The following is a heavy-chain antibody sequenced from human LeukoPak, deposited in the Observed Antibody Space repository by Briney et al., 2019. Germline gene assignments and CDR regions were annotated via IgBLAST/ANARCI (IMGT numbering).Heavy chain of an antibody. J-gene: IGHJ4*02. D-gene: IGHD6-19*01. CDR3: AHRYASGWFFDYFDL. CDR1: GLSLSIAGVG. Sequence: SGPTLVLPTQTLTLTCTFSGLSLSIAGVGVGWIRQPPGKPLEWLALIYWNDDKRYNPSLQSRLTITKDTSRNKVVLTMTDLDPVDTATYYCAHRYASGWFFDYFDLWGQRTLVTVSS. CDR2: IYWNDDK. V-gene: IGHV2-5*01.